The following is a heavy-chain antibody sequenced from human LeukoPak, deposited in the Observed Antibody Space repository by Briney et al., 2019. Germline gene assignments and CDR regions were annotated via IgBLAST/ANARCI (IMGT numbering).Heavy chain of an antibody. CDR3: AKASVTVAEYLDY. CDR2: ISSSSSYI. V-gene: IGHV3-21*01. J-gene: IGHJ4*02. D-gene: IGHD4-11*01. CDR1: GFTFSSNS. Sequence: WGSLRLSSAGSGFTFSSNSRNRVRQAPGKGLEWVSSISSSSSYIYYADSVKGRFTISRDNSKNTLSLHMNSLRFEDTAVYYCAKASVTVAEYLDYWGQGTQVTVSS.